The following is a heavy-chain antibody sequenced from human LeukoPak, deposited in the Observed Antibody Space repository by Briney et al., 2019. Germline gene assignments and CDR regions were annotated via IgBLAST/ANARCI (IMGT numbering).Heavy chain of an antibody. Sequence: GASVKVSCKASGYTFTGYYMHWVRQAPGQGLEWMGWINPNSDDTNYAQKLQGRVTMTRDTSISTAYMELSNLRSDDTAVYYCARARYSTRWQSDFDYWGQGTLVTVSS. D-gene: IGHD2-2*01. CDR3: ARARYSTRWQSDFDY. V-gene: IGHV1-2*02. J-gene: IGHJ4*02. CDR1: GYTFTGYY. CDR2: INPNSDDT.